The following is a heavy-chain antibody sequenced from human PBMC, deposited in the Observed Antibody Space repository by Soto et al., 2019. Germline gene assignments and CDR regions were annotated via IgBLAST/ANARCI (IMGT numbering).Heavy chain of an antibody. CDR1: GFTFSSYG. CDR2: TSYDGSNK. J-gene: IGHJ3*02. CDR3: AKDEKFNFDWFPMGAFDI. Sequence: PGGSLRLSCAAAGFTFSSYGMHWVRQAPGKGLEWVAVTSYDGSNKYYADSVKGRFTISRDNSKNTLYLQMNSLRAEDTAVYYCAKDEKFNFDWFPMGAFDIWGQGTMVTVSS. V-gene: IGHV3-30*18. D-gene: IGHD3-9*01.